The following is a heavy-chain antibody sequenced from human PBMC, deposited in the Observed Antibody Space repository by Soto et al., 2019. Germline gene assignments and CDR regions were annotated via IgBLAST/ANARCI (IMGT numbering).Heavy chain of an antibody. CDR1: GYSISGDSY. D-gene: IGHD6-19*01. CDR3: ARVNVMVVAGSTIDY. Sequence: SETLSLTCTVSGYSISGDSYWALLRQPPGKGPEWIASIYHGGTTFYNPSLKSRITISVATSNNPFSLKLTSVTAADTAVYYCARVNVMVVAGSTIDYWGHGTLVTVSS. V-gene: IGHV4-38-2*02. J-gene: IGHJ4*01. CDR2: IYHGGTT.